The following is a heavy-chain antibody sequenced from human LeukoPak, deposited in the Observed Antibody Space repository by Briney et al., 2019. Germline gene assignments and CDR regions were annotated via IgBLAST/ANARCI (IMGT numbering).Heavy chain of an antibody. V-gene: IGHV4-39*01. J-gene: IGHJ4*02. CDR2: IYYSGST. CDR1: GGSISSSGYN. D-gene: IGHD3-10*01. Sequence: SETLSLTCTVSGGSISSSGYNWGWIRQPPGKGLEWIGSIYYSGSTYYNPSLKSRVTISVDTSKNQFSLKLSSVTATDTAVYYCARRARGSSGSRRYSDYWGQGTLVTVSS. CDR3: ARRARGSSGSRRYSDY.